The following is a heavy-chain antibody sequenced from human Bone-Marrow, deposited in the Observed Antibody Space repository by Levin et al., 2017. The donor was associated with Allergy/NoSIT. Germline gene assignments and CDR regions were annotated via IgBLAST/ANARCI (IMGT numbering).Heavy chain of an antibody. V-gene: IGHV1-2*06. CDR1: GYTFTVYY. CDR3: ARVASNHDFDY. CDR2: INPNSGGT. D-gene: IGHD6-19*01. Sequence: ASVKVSCKASGYTFTVYYMHWVRQAPGQGLEWMGRINPNSGGTNYAQKFQGRVTMTRDTSISTAYMELSSLRSDDTAVYYCARVASNHDFDYWGQGTLVTVSS. J-gene: IGHJ4*02.